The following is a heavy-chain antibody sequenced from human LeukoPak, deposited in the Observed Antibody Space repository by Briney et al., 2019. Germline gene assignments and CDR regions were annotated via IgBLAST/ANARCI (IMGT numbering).Heavy chain of an antibody. CDR2: IWYDGSNK. V-gene: IGHV3-33*03. D-gene: IGHD3-22*01. Sequence: QPGRSLRLSCAASGFTFSSYGMHWVRQAPGKGLEWVAVIWYDGSNKYYAVSVKGRFTISRDKSKDTLYLQMNSLRAEDTAVYNCAKEASGYYDPDAFDIWGQGTMVTVSS. CDR1: GFTFSSYG. CDR3: AKEASGYYDPDAFDI. J-gene: IGHJ3*02.